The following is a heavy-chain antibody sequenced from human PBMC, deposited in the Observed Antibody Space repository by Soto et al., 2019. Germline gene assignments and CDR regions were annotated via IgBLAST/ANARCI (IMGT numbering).Heavy chain of an antibody. Sequence: SDTLSLTCTVSGGSISSGGYYWSWIRQHPGKGLEWIGYIYYSVSTYYNPSLKSRVTISVDTSKNQFSLRLSSVTAADTAVYYCARVLYDFWSGFTIHNWFDPWGQG. D-gene: IGHD3-3*01. J-gene: IGHJ5*02. CDR1: GGSISSGGYY. CDR2: IYYSVST. V-gene: IGHV4-31*03. CDR3: ARVLYDFWSGFTIHNWFDP.